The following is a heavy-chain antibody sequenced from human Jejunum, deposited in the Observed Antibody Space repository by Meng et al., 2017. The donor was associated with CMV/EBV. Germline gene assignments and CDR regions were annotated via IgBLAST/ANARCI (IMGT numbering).Heavy chain of an antibody. V-gene: IGHV1-2*06. Sequence: QVPLVQFGAEMKKTGASVTGSCKASGDNVTGYYIHWVRHAPGQGLEWMGRINPNSGGTEYAQNFQGRVTMTRDTSISTAYMELSRLRSDDTAFYYCARDSGYDAAWGQGTLVTVSS. J-gene: IGHJ5*02. CDR3: ARDSGYDAA. D-gene: IGHD5-12*01. CDR2: INPNSGGT. CDR1: GDNVTGYY.